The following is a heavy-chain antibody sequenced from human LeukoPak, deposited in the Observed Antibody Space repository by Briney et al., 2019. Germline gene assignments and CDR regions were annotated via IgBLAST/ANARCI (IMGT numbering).Heavy chain of an antibody. CDR3: VRDLGVDTSMIFFDY. V-gene: IGHV1-18*01. D-gene: IGHD5-18*01. Sequence: ASVKVSCKASGYIFTSFGISWVRQAPGQGLEWMGWISAYNGNTKSAQKFQGRVIMTTDTSTNTAYMELRSLRSDDTAVFYCVRDLGVDTSMIFFDYWGQGTLVTVSS. CDR2: ISAYNGNT. J-gene: IGHJ4*02. CDR1: GYIFTSFG.